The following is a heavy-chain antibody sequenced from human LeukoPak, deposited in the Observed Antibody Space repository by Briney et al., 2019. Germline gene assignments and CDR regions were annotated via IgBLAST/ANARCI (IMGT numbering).Heavy chain of an antibody. CDR3: ARGRYYYDSSGYYRVHYYGTDV. V-gene: IGHV4-34*01. D-gene: IGHD3-22*01. Sequence: PSETLSLTCAAYGGSFSGYYWSWIRQPPGKGLEWIGEINHSGSTNYNPSLKSRVTISVDTSKNQFSLKLSSVTAADTAVYYCARGRYYYDSSGYYRVHYYGTDVWGQGTTVTVSS. CDR2: INHSGST. J-gene: IGHJ6*02. CDR1: GGSFSGYY.